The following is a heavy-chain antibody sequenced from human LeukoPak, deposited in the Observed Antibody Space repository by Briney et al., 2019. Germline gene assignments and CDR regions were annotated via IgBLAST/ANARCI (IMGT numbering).Heavy chain of an antibody. J-gene: IGHJ4*02. V-gene: IGHV3-74*01. CDR1: GFTFSSHW. CDR3: AAVAAARPGDY. D-gene: IGHD6-19*01. CDR2: INTDGSDT. Sequence: GGSLRLSCAASGFTFSSHWMHWVRQAPGKGLVWVSRINTDGSDTTYADSVKGRFTISRDNAKNTLYLQMNSLRAEDTAVYYCAAVAAARPGDYWGQGTLVTVSS.